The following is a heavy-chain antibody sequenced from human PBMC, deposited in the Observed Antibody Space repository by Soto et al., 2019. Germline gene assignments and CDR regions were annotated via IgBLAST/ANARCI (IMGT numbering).Heavy chain of an antibody. V-gene: IGHV3-23*01. CDR1: GFIFSSYA. D-gene: IGHD5-12*01. J-gene: IGHJ4*02. CDR2: ISGSGGGT. Sequence: EVPLLESGGGLVQPGGSLRLSCVGSGFIFSSYAMSWVRQAPGKGLEEISAISGSGGGTYYADSVKGRFTISRDNSKNTVYLQMNSLRAEDTAVYYCAKELDDGYNPFDYWGQGTLVTVSP. CDR3: AKELDDGYNPFDY.